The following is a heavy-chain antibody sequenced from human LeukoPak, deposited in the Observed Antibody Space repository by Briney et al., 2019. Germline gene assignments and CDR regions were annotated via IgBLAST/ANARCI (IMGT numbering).Heavy chain of an antibody. CDR2: IYDSGSI. J-gene: IGHJ4*02. CDR1: GGSIRSSYYY. V-gene: IGHV4-39*01. CDR3: ARHYGH. Sequence: SETLSLTCTVSGGSIRSSYYYWGWIRQPPGKGLEWIGSIYDSGSIYYNPSLKSRFTISVDTSKNQFSLKLKYVTAADTAVYYCARHYGHWGQGTLVTVSS. D-gene: IGHD3-10*01.